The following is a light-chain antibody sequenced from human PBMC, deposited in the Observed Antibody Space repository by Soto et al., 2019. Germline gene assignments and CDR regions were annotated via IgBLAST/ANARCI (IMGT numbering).Light chain of an antibody. V-gene: IGKV3-20*01. CDR3: QQYGRSPTA. CDR1: QSFSSSY. CDR2: GAS. Sequence: EIVLTQSPCTLSFSPWERATLSCMASQSFSSSYLAWYQQKPGQAPRLLIYGASSRATGIPDRFSGSGSGTDFTLTISRLEPEDFAVYYCQQYGRSPTAFGQGTKVDNK. J-gene: IGKJ1*01.